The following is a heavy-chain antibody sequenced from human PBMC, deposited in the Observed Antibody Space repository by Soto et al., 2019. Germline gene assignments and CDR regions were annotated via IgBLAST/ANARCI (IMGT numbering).Heavy chain of an antibody. CDR3: ARDLRCSGGSCWDYYYGMDV. V-gene: IGHV1-18*04. D-gene: IGHD2-15*01. CDR1: GYTFTSYG. CDR2: ISAYNGNT. J-gene: IGHJ6*02. Sequence: GVSVKVSCKASGYTFTSYGISWVRQAPGQGLEWMGWISAYNGNTNYAQKLQGRVTMTTDTSTSTAYMELRSLRSDDTAVYYCARDLRCSGGSCWDYYYGMDVWGQGTTVTVSS.